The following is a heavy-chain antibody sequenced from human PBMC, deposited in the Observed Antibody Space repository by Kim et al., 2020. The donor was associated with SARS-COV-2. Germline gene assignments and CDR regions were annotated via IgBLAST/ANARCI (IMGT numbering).Heavy chain of an antibody. J-gene: IGHJ3*02. CDR1: GFTVSSYY. CDR2: ICSGGST. CDR3: SSHRPYYGLGGVAFCI. V-gene: IGHV3-53*01. D-gene: IGHD3-10*01. Sequence: GGSLRLSCAASGFTVSSYYMSWVRQAPGKGLEWVSVICSGGSTYYSASVMGRFIIFSDNSTNTLYLLINSLLAADTTAYYSSSHRPYYGLGGVAFCIWG.